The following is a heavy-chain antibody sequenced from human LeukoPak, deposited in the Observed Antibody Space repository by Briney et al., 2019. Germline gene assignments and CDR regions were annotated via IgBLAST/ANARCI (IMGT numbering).Heavy chain of an antibody. J-gene: IGHJ4*02. CDR3: ARDYKYAFDN. D-gene: IGHD5-24*01. Sequence: PGGSLRLSCAASGFSFISYGMHWVRQAPGKGLEWISYIGIDSGNTNYADSVKGRFTISGDKAKNSLYLQMNSLRVEDTAVYYCARDYKYAFDNWGQGTLVTVSS. CDR2: IGIDSGNT. V-gene: IGHV3-48*01. CDR1: GFSFISYG.